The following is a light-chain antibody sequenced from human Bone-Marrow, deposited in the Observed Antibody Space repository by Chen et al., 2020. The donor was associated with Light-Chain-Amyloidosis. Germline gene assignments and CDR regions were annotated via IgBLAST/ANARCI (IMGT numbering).Light chain of an antibody. CDR1: DLPTKY. V-gene: IGLV3-25*03. CDR3: EAADSSGTYEVR. CDR2: RDT. Sequence: SYELTQPPSVSVSPGQTARITCSGDDLPTKYAYWYHQKPGQAPVLVIHRDTERPSGSSERFSGSSSGTTATLTISGVQAEDEADYHCEAADSSGTYEVRFGGGTKLTVL. J-gene: IGLJ2*01.